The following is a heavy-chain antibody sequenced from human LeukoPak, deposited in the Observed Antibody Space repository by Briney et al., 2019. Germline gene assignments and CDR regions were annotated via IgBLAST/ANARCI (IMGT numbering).Heavy chain of an antibody. CDR2: ISESGGGT. D-gene: IGHD1-26*01. CDR1: GFTFSNYG. J-gene: IGHJ6*03. CDR3: AKDSGSSFYYYYYYMDV. V-gene: IGHV3-23*01. Sequence: GGTLRLSCAASGFTFSNYGMSWVRQAPGKGLEWVSAISESGGGTYYADSVKGRFTISRDNSKNTLYLQMNSLRAEDTAVYYCAKDSGSSFYYYYYYMDVWGKGTTVTISS.